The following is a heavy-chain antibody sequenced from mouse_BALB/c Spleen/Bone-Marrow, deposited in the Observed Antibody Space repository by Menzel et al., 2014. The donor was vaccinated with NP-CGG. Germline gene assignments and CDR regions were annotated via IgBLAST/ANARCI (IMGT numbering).Heavy chain of an antibody. J-gene: IGHJ2*01. V-gene: IGHV5-17*02. Sequence: EVKVVESGGGLVQPGGSRKLSCAASGFTFSNFGMHWFRQSPEKGLEWVAFVSTGGTIIYYADTVKGRFTISRDNPENTLFLQMTSLRSEDTAIYYCARSHFYGNYFDYWGQGTTLTVSS. CDR1: GFTFSNFG. D-gene: IGHD2-1*01. CDR3: ARSHFYGNYFDY. CDR2: VSTGGTII.